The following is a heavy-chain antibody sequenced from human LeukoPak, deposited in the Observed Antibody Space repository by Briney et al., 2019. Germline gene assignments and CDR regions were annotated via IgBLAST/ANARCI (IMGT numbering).Heavy chain of an antibody. CDR3: ARVSSGWYIFDY. D-gene: IGHD6-19*01. J-gene: IGHJ4*02. V-gene: IGHV3-48*03. CDR1: GFTFSSYE. CDR2: ISSSGSTL. Sequence: GGSLRLSCAASGFTFSSYEMNWVRQAPGKGLEWVSYISSSGSTLYYADSVKGRFTISRDNAKNSLYLQMNSLRAEDTAVYYCARVSSGWYIFDYWGQGTLVTVSS.